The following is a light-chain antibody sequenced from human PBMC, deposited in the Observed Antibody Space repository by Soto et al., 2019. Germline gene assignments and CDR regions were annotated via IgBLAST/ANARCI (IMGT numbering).Light chain of an antibody. CDR1: QSMSSY. CDR2: AAS. J-gene: IGKJ2*02. CDR3: QQSYSTPRT. Sequence: DIPMTQSPSSLSASVGHRVTITCRASQSMSSYLNWNQQKPGKAPKLLIYAASSLQSGVPSRFSGSGSGTDFTLTISSLQPEDFATYYCQQSYSTPRTFGQGTKLEIK. V-gene: IGKV1-39*01.